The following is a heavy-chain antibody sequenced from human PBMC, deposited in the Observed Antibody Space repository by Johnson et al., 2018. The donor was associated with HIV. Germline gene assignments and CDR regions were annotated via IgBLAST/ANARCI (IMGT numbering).Heavy chain of an antibody. Sequence: VQLLESGGGLVKPGGSLRLSCAASGFTFSNAWMSWVRQAPGKGLEWVSTICGSSGCSTYYADSVKGRFTISRDNSKNTLYLQMNSLRAEDTAVYYCARDQWLAPSGAFDIWGQGTMVTVSS. CDR1: GFTFSNAW. CDR2: ICGSSGCST. D-gene: IGHD6-19*01. J-gene: IGHJ3*02. V-gene: IGHV3-23*01. CDR3: ARDQWLAPSGAFDI.